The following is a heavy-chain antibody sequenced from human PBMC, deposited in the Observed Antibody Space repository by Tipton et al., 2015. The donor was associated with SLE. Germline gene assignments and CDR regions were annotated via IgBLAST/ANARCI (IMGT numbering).Heavy chain of an antibody. D-gene: IGHD5-24*01. Sequence: TLSLTCTVSGGSLSSHSWSWIRQSPGKRLQWIGNIYYSGSTNSNPSLKSRVSMSVDRPNNQFSLRLSSVTAADSAIYYCARDRSGSENYRDSFDFWGQGTLLTVSS. V-gene: IGHV4-59*11. CDR1: GGSLSSHS. CDR2: IYYSGST. J-gene: IGHJ4*02. CDR3: ARDRSGSENYRDSFDF.